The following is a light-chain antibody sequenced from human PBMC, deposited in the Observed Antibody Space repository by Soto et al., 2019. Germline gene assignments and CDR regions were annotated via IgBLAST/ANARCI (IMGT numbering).Light chain of an antibody. CDR2: GVS. J-gene: IGKJ1*01. Sequence: EIVLTQSPGTLSLSPGETATLSCRAIQSVSNNYLAWYQQKPGQAPRLLIYGVSTRATGIPDRFSGSWSGTDFTLSISRLEPEDFAVYYCGQFVSSPPRTFGQGTKVDI. CDR3: GQFVSSPPRT. CDR1: QSVSNNY. V-gene: IGKV3-20*01.